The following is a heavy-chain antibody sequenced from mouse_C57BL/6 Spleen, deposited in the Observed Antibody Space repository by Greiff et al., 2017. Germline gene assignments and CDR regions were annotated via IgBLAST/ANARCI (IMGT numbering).Heavy chain of an antibody. J-gene: IGHJ2*01. D-gene: IGHD1-1*01. CDR2: ISDGGSYT. CDR1: GFTFSSYA. Sequence: DVMLVESGGGLVKPGGSLKLSCAASGFTFSSYAMSWVRQTPEKRLEWVATISDGGSYTYYPDNVKGRFTISRDNAKNNLYLQMSHLKSEDTAMYYCARDNGSSYRDYWGQGTTRTVSS. CDR3: ARDNGSSYRDY. V-gene: IGHV5-4*01.